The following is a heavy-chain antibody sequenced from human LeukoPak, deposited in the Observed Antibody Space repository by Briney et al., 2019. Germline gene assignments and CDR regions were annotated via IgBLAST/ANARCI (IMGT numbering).Heavy chain of an antibody. V-gene: IGHV4-39*02. CDR2: IHYSGNT. D-gene: IGHD6-13*01. Sequence: SETLSLTCTAPGXSISSSDYYWGWIRQPPGKGLEWIGCIHYSGNTYYNPSLKSRVTISVDTSRNHFSLRLSSVTAADTAVYYCARPRAAAAGTGFDYWGQGTPVTVSS. CDR1: GXSISSSDYY. CDR3: ARPRAAAAGTGFDY. J-gene: IGHJ4*02.